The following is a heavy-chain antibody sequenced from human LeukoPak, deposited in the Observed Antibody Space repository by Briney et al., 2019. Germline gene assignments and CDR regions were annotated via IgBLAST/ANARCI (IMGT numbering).Heavy chain of an antibody. V-gene: IGHV4-61*01. CDR3: ARARGYSYGYFDY. CDR1: GGSVSSGSYY. Sequence: SETLSLTCTVSGGSVSSGSYYWSWIRQPPGKGLEWIGEIHHSGSTNYNPSLKSRVTISVDTSKNQFSLKLSSVTAADTAVYYCARARGYSYGYFDYWGQGTLVTVSS. J-gene: IGHJ4*02. D-gene: IGHD5-18*01. CDR2: IHHSGST.